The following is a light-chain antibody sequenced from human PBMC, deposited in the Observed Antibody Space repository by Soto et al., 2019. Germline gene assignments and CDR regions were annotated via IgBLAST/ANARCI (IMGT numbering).Light chain of an antibody. V-gene: IGKV1-5*01. CDR2: DVS. CDR3: QQYKDHVWT. Sequence: DIQMTQSPYTLPASVGDIVTISCRASQTVERWLVWYQQKPGKAPKLLISDVSTLERGVPSRFSGSGSATEFTLTISGLQSDDFATYYCQQYKDHVWTFGQGTKV. CDR1: QTVERW. J-gene: IGKJ1*01.